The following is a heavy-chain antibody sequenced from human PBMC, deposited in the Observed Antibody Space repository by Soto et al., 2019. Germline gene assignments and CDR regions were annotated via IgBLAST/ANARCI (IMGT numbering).Heavy chain of an antibody. CDR1: GGTFSKNT. V-gene: IGHV1-69*13. CDR3: ARQFDYDTSGYYYAY. J-gene: IGHJ4*02. D-gene: IGHD3-22*01. CDR2: IMPVFGRP. Sequence: SVKVSCKASGGTFSKNTISWVRQAPGQGLEWMGGIMPVFGRPNYAQKFQGRVTITADEYTRTAYMELSRLKSDDTAVYYCARQFDYDTSGYYYAYWGQGTQLTVSS.